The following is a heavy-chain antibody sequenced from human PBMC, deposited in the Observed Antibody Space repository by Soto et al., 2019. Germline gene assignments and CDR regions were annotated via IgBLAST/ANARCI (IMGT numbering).Heavy chain of an antibody. CDR3: ARGGNSSSWYLSWFDP. CDR2: INHSGST. Sequence: QVQLQQWGAGLLKPSETLSLTCAVYGGSFSGYYWSWIRQPPGKGLEWIGEINHSGSTNYNPSLKSRVTISGDTSKNQVSLKLSSVTAADTAVYYCARGGNSSSWYLSWFDPWGQGTLVTVSS. J-gene: IGHJ5*02. V-gene: IGHV4-34*01. CDR1: GGSFSGYY. D-gene: IGHD6-13*01.